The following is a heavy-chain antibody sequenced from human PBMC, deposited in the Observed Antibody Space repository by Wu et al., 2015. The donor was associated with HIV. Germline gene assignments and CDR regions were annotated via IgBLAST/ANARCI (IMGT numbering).Heavy chain of an antibody. J-gene: IGHJ4*02. CDR1: GGTFNTYT. CDR3: TRRQQLLDQ. D-gene: IGHD6-13*01. V-gene: IGHV1-69*13. Sequence: QVQLQQSGAELKRPGSSVKISCGAFGGTFNTYTINWVRQGPGQGLEWMGRILPIYGTTDYAQKFRDRVKISADESTNTAYMEIRGLKSDDTALYYCTRRQQLLDQWGQGTLVTVSS. CDR2: ILPIYGTT.